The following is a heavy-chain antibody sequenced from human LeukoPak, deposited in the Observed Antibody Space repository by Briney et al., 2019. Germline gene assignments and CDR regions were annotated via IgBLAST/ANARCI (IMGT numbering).Heavy chain of an antibody. CDR3: AKDRWTEVDAFDI. CDR1: GFTVSSNY. D-gene: IGHD1-1*01. V-gene: IGHV3-53*01. J-gene: IGHJ3*02. Sequence: GGSLRLSCAASGFTVSSNYMSWVRQAPGKGLEWVSVIYSGGSTYYADSVKGRFTISRDNTKNTLYLQMNSLRAEDTAVYYCAKDRWTEVDAFDIWGQGTMVTVSS. CDR2: IYSGGST.